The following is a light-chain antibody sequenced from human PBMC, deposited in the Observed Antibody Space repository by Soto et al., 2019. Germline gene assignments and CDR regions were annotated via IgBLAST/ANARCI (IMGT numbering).Light chain of an antibody. J-gene: IGKJ1*01. CDR2: DAS. CDR3: QQYNSYSRT. Sequence: DIQMTQSPSTLSASVGDRVTITCRASQSISSWLAWYQQKPGKAPKLLIYDASSLESGVPSRFSGSGSGTEFTLTISSLQPDDFATCYCQQYNSYSRTFGQGTKWIS. CDR1: QSISSW. V-gene: IGKV1-5*01.